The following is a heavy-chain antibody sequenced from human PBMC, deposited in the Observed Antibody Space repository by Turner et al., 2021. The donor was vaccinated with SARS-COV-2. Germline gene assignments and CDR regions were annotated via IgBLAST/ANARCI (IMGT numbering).Heavy chain of an antibody. CDR3: ARDQGTLRDFWSGYYPGGIDV. CDR1: EFTVSSNY. Sequence: EVQLVESGGGLVQPGGSLRLSCAASEFTVSSNYMSWVRQAPGKGLEWVSVIYSGGSPYYADSVKGRFTISRDNSKNTLYLQMNSLRAEDTAVYYCARDQGTLRDFWSGYYPGGIDVWGQGTTVTVSS. V-gene: IGHV3-66*01. J-gene: IGHJ6*02. D-gene: IGHD3-3*01. CDR2: IYSGGSP.